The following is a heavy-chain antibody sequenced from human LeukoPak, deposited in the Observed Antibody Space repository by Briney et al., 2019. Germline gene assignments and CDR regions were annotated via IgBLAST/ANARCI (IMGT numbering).Heavy chain of an antibody. CDR3: ARVESTAAALDY. CDR1: GGSISSYY. D-gene: IGHD6-13*01. CDR2: IYHSGST. V-gene: IGHV4-59*12. Sequence: PSETLSLTCTVSGGSISSYYWSWIWQPPGKGLEWIGYIYHSGSTYYNPSLKRPVTISVDRSKNQFSLKLSSVTAADTAVYYCARVESTAAALDYWGQGTLVTVSS. J-gene: IGHJ4*02.